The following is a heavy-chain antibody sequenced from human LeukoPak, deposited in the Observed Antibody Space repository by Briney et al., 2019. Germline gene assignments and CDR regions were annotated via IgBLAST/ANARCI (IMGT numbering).Heavy chain of an antibody. Sequence: KTSETLSLTCTVSDGSINSGGHYWSWVRQHPGKGLECIGYIYYTGSTYYNPSVESRVSISIDTSKNQFSLELRSVTAAGTAVYYCARAVAALAGRYYFDNWGQGTLVTVSS. J-gene: IGHJ4*02. CDR2: IYYTGST. D-gene: IGHD6-19*01. V-gene: IGHV4-31*03. CDR3: ARAVAALAGRYYFDN. CDR1: DGSINSGGHY.